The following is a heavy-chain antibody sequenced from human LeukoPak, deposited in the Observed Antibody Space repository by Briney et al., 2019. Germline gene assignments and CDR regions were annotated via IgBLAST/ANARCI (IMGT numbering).Heavy chain of an antibody. CDR1: GGSISSYY. V-gene: IGHV4-59*01. CDR3: ARWFGFAFDI. D-gene: IGHD3-10*01. CDR2: IYYTGST. J-gene: IGHJ3*02. Sequence: SETLSLTCTVSGGSISSYYWNWIRQPPGKGLEWIGYIYYTGSTNYNPSLKSRVTISVDTSKSQISLKLSSVTAADTAIYYCARWFGFAFDIWGQGTMVTVSS.